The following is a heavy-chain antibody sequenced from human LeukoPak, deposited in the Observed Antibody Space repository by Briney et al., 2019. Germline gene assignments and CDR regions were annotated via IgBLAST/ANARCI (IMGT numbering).Heavy chain of an antibody. Sequence: PGGSPRLSCAASGFTFSSYDMHWVRQAPGKGLEWVAVIWYDGSNKYYADSVKGRFTISRDNSKNTLYLQMNSLRAEDTAVYYCARADYYDSSGYYDCWGQGTLVTVSS. CDR3: ARADYYDSSGYYDC. J-gene: IGHJ4*02. CDR1: GFTFSSYD. V-gene: IGHV3-33*01. CDR2: IWYDGSNK. D-gene: IGHD3-22*01.